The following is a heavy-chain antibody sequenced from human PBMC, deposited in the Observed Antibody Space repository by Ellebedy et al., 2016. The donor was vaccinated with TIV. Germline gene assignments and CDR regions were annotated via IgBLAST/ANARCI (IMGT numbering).Heavy chain of an antibody. D-gene: IGHD6-6*01. V-gene: IGHV3-48*04. CDR2: ISSSSSTM. CDR1: GFTFSSYN. CDR3: AKDAGGVAARPSWFDP. J-gene: IGHJ5*02. Sequence: GESLKISCAASGFTFSSYNMNWVRQAPGKGLEWISFISSSSSTMYYADSVKGRFTISRDNAKNSLYLQMNSLRAEDTALYYCAKDAGGVAARPSWFDPWGQGTLVTVSS.